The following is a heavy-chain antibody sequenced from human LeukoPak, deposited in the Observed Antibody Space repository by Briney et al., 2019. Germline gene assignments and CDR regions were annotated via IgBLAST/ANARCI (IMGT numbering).Heavy chain of an antibody. Sequence: SETLSLTCAVSGGSISSGGYSWSWIRQPPGKGLEWIGYIYHSGSTNYNPSLKSRVTISVDTSKNQFSLKLSSVTAADTAVYYCARGGWYYFYWGQGTLVTVSS. CDR2: IYHSGST. D-gene: IGHD6-19*01. J-gene: IGHJ4*02. V-gene: IGHV4-30-2*01. CDR3: ARGGWYYFY. CDR1: GGSISSGGYS.